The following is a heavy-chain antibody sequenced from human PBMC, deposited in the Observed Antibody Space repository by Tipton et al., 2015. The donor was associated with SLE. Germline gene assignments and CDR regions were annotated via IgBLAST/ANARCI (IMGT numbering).Heavy chain of an antibody. Sequence: SLRLSCAASGFSFSSYDMSWVRQAPGKGLEWVSSIGGSGRRTTYADSVKGRFTISRDNSKNTLYLQMNSLRAEDTAVYYCARASAPTGYYYAMDVWGQGTTVTVSS. J-gene: IGHJ6*02. D-gene: IGHD3-10*01. CDR1: GFSFSSYD. CDR2: IGGSGRRT. V-gene: IGHV3-23*01. CDR3: ARASAPTGYYYAMDV.